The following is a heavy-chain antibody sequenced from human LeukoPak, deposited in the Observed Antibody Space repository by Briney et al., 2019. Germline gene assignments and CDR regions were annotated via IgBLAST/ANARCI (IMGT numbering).Heavy chain of an antibody. CDR2: INPSGDST. CDR3: TRGLLWFGELSPPGY. CDR1: GYTFTSYY. D-gene: IGHD3-10*01. J-gene: IGHJ4*02. Sequence: ASVKVSCKASGYTFTSYYMHWVRQAPGQGLEWMGIINPSGDSTSYEQRFQGRLTMTRDTSASTVYMELSSLRSEDTAVYYCTRGLLWFGELSPPGYWGQGTLVTVSS. V-gene: IGHV1-46*01.